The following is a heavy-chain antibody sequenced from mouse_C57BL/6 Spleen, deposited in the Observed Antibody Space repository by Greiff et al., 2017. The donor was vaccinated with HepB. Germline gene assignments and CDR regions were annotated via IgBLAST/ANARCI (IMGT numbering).Heavy chain of an antibody. CDR1: GYTFTSYW. J-gene: IGHJ3*01. V-gene: IGHV1-64*01. Sequence: QVQLKQPGAELVKPGASVKLSCKASGYTFTSYWMHWVKQRPGQGLEWIGMIHPNSGSTNYNEKFKSKATLTVDKSSSTAYMQLSSLTSEDSAVYYCAVIYYDYDGSYWGQGTLVTVSA. D-gene: IGHD2-4*01. CDR2: IHPNSGST. CDR3: AVIYYDYDGSY.